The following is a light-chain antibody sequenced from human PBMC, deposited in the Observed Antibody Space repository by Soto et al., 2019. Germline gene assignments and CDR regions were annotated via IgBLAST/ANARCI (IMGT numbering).Light chain of an antibody. V-gene: IGKV2-30*02. CDR2: KVS. J-gene: IGKJ1*01. Sequence: DVVMTQSPLSLPVTLGQPATISCRSSQGLVHSNGNTHLHWLQQRPGQSPRRLIYKVSNRDSGVPDRFSGSGSGTYFTLKISMVEAVDVGVYYGIHATHWPWTVGQGTRVEI. CDR3: IHATHWPWT. CDR1: QGLVHSNGNTH.